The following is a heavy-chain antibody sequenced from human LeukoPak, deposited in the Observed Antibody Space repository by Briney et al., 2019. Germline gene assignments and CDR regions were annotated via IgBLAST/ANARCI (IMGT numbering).Heavy chain of an antibody. CDR1: GGSFSGYY. CDR3: ARGAGYYYDSSGYYY. V-gene: IGHV4-34*01. CDR2: INHSGST. Sequence: SETLSLTCAVYGGSFSGYYWSWIRQPPGKGLEWIGEINHSGSTNYNPSLKSRVTISVDTSKNQFSLELSSVTAADTAVYYCARGAGYYYDSSGYYYWGQGTLVTVSS. J-gene: IGHJ4*02. D-gene: IGHD3-22*01.